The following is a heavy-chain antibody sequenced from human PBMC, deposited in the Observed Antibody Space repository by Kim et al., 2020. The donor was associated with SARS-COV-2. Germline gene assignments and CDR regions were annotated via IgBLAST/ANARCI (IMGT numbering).Heavy chain of an antibody. D-gene: IGHD6-13*01. Sequence: AQKLQGRVTMTTDTSTSTADMELRSLRSDDTAVYYCARDSSSWYNWFDPWGQGTLVTVSS. CDR3: ARDSSSWYNWFDP. J-gene: IGHJ5*02. V-gene: IGHV1-18*01.